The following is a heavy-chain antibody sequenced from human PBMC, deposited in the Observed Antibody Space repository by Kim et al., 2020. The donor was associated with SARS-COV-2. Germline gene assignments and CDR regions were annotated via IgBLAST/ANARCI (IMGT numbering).Heavy chain of an antibody. CDR3: ARLGVIAYYYYGMDV. J-gene: IGHJ6*02. Sequence: SETLSLTCTVSGGSISSGSYYWSWIRQPAGKGLEWIGRIYTSGSTNYNPSLKSRVTISVDTSKNQFSLKLSSVTAADTAVYYCARLGVIAYYYYGMDVWGQGTTVTVSS. CDR1: GGSISSGSYY. D-gene: IGHD3-16*01. CDR2: IYTSGST. V-gene: IGHV4-61*02.